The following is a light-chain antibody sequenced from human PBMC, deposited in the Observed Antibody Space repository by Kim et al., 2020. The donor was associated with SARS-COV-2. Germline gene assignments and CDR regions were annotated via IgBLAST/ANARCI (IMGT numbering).Light chain of an antibody. J-gene: IGLJ1*01. V-gene: IGLV3-1*01. Sequence: VSVSPGQTISISCSGDDLGEKYAAWYQQRPGQSPVLVIYRDDKRPSGIPERFSGSNSGNTATLTISEAQAMDEADYYCQAWDTSTYVFGPGTTVTVL. CDR1: DLGEKY. CDR3: QAWDTSTYV. CDR2: RDD.